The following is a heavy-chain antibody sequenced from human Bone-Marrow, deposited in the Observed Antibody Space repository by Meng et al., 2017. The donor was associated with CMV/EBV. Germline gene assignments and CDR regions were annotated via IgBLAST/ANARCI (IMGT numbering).Heavy chain of an antibody. J-gene: IGHJ6*02. CDR1: GFTFSSYS. CDR3: ARDSNYYYYGMDV. CDR2: ISSSSSYI. V-gene: IGHV3-21*01. Sequence: GESLKLSCAASGFTFSSYSMNWVRQAPGKGLEWVSSISSSSSYIYYADSVKGRFTISRDNAKNSLYLQMNSLRAEDTAVYYCARDSNYYYYGMDVWGQGTTVTVSS. D-gene: IGHD4-11*01.